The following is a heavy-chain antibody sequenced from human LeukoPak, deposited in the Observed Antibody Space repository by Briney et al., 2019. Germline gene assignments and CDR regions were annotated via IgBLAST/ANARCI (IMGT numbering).Heavy chain of an antibody. J-gene: IGHJ5*02. CDR1: GFSLSNFQ. CDR2: ISLDGSTE. CDR3: MRDYMGWFDP. V-gene: IGHV3-30-3*01. Sequence: GGSLRLSCVASGFSLSNFQMYWVRQAPGKGLEWVAIISLDGSTEFYADSVKGRFTISRDTASNTMHLEMNNLRIEDTAVYYCMRDYMGWFDPWGQGSLVTVSS. D-gene: IGHD3-10*01.